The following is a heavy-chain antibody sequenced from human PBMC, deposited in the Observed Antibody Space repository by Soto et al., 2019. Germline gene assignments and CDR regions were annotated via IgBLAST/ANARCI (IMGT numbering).Heavy chain of an antibody. CDR2: MKQDGSDQ. CDR1: GFTFNSYW. Sequence: GGSLRLSCAASGFTFNSYWMSWVRQAPGKGLEWVANMKQDGSDQFYADSVKGRYTISRDNSKNTLYLQMNSLRAEDTAVYYCAKEVRYYYDSRGVDAFDIWGQGTMVTVSS. D-gene: IGHD3-22*01. J-gene: IGHJ3*02. V-gene: IGHV3-7*01. CDR3: AKEVRYYYDSRGVDAFDI.